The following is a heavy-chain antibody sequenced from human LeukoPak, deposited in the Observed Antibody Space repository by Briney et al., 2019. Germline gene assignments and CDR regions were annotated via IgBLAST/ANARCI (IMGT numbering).Heavy chain of an antibody. V-gene: IGHV1-18*01. J-gene: IGHJ5*02. CDR1: GYTFTSYG. D-gene: IGHD5-18*01. Sequence: ASVKVSCKASGYTFTSYGISWVRQAPGQGLEWMGWISAYNGNTNYAQKLQGRVTMTTDTSTSTAYMELRSLRSDDTAVYYCARDPRALYSCGTNWFDPWGQGTLVTVSS. CDR3: ARDPRALYSCGTNWFDP. CDR2: ISAYNGNT.